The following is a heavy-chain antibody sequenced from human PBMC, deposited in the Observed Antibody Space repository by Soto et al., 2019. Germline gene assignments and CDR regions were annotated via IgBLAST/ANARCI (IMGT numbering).Heavy chain of an antibody. CDR3: ARTEIGYCSGGSCYEPYYYYGMDG. J-gene: IGHJ6*02. D-gene: IGHD2-15*01. Sequence: ASVKVSCKASGYTFTSYYMHWVRQAPGQGLEWMGIINPSGGSTSYAQKFQGRVTMTRDTSTSTVYMELSSLRSEDTAVYYCARTEIGYCSGGSCYEPYYYYGMDGWGQGTTVTVAS. CDR1: GYTFTSYY. CDR2: INPSGGST. V-gene: IGHV1-46*01.